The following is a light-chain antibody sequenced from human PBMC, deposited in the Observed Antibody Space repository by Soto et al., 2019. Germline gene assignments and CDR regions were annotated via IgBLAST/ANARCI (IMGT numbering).Light chain of an antibody. J-gene: IGKJ2*01. CDR3: QQYYTTLPYT. V-gene: IGKV4-1*01. CDR1: QSVLSNSNNKNY. CDR2: WAS. Sequence: FVMTQSPDSLAVSLGQRATINCKSSQSVLSNSNNKNYLAWYQQKPGQPPKLLIYWASTRESGVPDRFSGSGSGTDFTLTISSLQAEDVAVYYCQQYYTTLPYTFGQGTKLEIK.